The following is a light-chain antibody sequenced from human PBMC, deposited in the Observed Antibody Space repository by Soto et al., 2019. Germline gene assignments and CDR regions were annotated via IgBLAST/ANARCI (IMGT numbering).Light chain of an antibody. CDR3: VSYTSSTTYV. V-gene: IGLV2-14*03. J-gene: IGLJ1*01. CDR1: SSDVGGSNF. CDR2: DVA. Sequence: QSALTQPAYVSDSPGQSITISCTGTSSDVGGSNFVSWYQQHPGKPPKLIIYDVANRPSGVSNRFSGSKSGSTASLIISRLQTEDEADYYCVSYTSSTTYVVGTGTKV.